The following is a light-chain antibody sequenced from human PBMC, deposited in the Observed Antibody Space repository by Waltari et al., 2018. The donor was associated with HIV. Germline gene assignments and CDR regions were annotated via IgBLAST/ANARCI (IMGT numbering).Light chain of an antibody. CDR1: QSVLYSSNNKNY. Sequence: SQSVLYSSNNKNYLAWYQQKPGQPPKLLIYWASTRESGVPDRFSGSESGTDFTLTISSLQAEDVAVYYCQQYYSTPVTFGQGTKLEIK. V-gene: IGKV4-1*01. CDR2: WAS. J-gene: IGKJ2*01. CDR3: QQYYSTPVT.